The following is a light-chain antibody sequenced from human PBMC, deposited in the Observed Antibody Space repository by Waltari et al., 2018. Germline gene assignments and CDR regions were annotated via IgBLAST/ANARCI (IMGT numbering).Light chain of an antibody. Sequence: QSVLTPPPSVSAAPGQKVTISCPGSSSNIGTYSVSWYHQLPGEAPRLLIYDNNTRPSGIPDRFSASKSGTSATLAIPGLQIGDEADYYCATWDNSLRNVVFGGGTKLTVL. J-gene: IGLJ2*01. CDR2: DNN. CDR3: ATWDNSLRNVV. CDR1: SSNIGTYS. V-gene: IGLV1-51*01.